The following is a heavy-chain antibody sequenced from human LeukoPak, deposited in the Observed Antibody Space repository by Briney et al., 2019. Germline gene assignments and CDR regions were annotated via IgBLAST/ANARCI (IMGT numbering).Heavy chain of an antibody. CDR1: GFTYSTYC. Sequence: PGGSLRLSCAASGFTYSTYCMSWVRQAPGKGLEWVANINQDGSEKSYVDSVKGRFTISRDNAQHSLYLQMSSLRAEDTAVYYCARGRFHYDRSGYSSFYYWGQGTLVTVSS. CDR3: ARGRFHYDRSGYSSFYY. CDR2: INQDGSEK. V-gene: IGHV3-7*01. J-gene: IGHJ4*02. D-gene: IGHD3-22*01.